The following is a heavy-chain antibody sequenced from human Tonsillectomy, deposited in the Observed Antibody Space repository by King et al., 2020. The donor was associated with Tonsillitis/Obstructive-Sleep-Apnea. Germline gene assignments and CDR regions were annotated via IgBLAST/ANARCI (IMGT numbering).Heavy chain of an antibody. CDR3: ARDSMCHSYDSSGYYTFAY. Sequence: QLVQSGAEVKKPGASVKVSCKASGYTFTSYGISWVRQAPGQGLEWMGWISAYNNNTNYAQRLQARVTMTTDTSTSTAYMDLRSLRSDDTAVYYCARDSMCHSYDSSGYYTFAYGGQGSLVTVSS. D-gene: IGHD3-22*01. J-gene: IGHJ4*02. CDR2: ISAYNNNT. CDR1: GYTFTSYG. V-gene: IGHV1-18*01.